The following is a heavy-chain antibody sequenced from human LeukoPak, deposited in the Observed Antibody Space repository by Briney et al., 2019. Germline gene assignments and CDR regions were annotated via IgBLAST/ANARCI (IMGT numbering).Heavy chain of an antibody. CDR3: ARTPIWQQLVPTFFDY. Sequence: PSETLSLTCTVSGGSISSYYWSWIRQPPAKGLEWMGYIYYSGSTNYNPSLKSRVTISVDTSKNQFSLKLSSVTAADTAVYYCARTPIWQQLVPTFFDYWGQGTLVTVSS. CDR1: GGSISSYY. J-gene: IGHJ4*02. V-gene: IGHV4-59*01. CDR2: IYYSGST. D-gene: IGHD6-13*01.